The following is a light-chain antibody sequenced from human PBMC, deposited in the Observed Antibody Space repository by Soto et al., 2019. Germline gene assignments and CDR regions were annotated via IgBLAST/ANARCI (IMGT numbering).Light chain of an antibody. V-gene: IGLV2-23*01. CDR1: SSDVGSYNL. Sequence: QSVLTQPASVSGSPGQSITISCTGTSSDVGSYNLVSWYQQHPGKAPKLMIYEGSKRPSGVSNRFSVSKSGNTASLTISGLQAEDEADYYCCSYAGSIPPVGGGTKLTVL. CDR3: CSYAGSIPP. CDR2: EGS. J-gene: IGLJ2*01.